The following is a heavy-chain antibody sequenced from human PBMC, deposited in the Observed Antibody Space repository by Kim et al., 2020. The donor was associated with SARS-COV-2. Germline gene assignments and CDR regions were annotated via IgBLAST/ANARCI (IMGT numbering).Heavy chain of an antibody. V-gene: IGHV7-4-1*02. CDR3: ASLGATRGKNFDY. CDR1: GYTFTNYV. J-gene: IGHJ4*02. CDR2: INTNTGNP. Sequence: ASVKVSCKASGYTFTNYVMNWVRQAPGQGLEWMGWINTNTGNPMYAQGSTGRFVFSLDTSVSTAYLQISSLKAEDTAVYYCASLGATRGKNFDYWGQGTL.